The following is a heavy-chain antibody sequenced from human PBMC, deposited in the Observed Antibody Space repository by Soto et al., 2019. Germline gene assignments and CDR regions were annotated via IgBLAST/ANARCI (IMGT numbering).Heavy chain of an antibody. CDR2: ISWNSGSI. Sequence: EVQLVESGGGLVQPGRSLRLSCAASGFTFDDYAMHWVRQAPGKGLEWVSGISWNSGSIGYADSVKGRFTISRDNAKNSLYLQMNSLRAEDTALYYCAKVKLAAAGTYFDYWGQGTLVTVSS. CDR3: AKVKLAAAGTYFDY. CDR1: GFTFDDYA. V-gene: IGHV3-9*01. J-gene: IGHJ4*02. D-gene: IGHD6-13*01.